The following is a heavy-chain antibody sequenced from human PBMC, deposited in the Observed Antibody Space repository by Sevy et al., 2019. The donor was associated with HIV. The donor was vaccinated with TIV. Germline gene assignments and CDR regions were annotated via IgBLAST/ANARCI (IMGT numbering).Heavy chain of an antibody. Sequence: GGSLRLSCAASGFTFSSYAMSWVRQAPGKGLEWVSAISGSGGSTYYADSVKGRFTISRDNSKNTLYLQMNSLRAEDTAVYCCASFTIPGGMDDWGQGTTVTVSS. V-gene: IGHV3-23*01. CDR2: ISGSGGST. CDR1: GFTFSSYA. J-gene: IGHJ6*02. CDR3: ASFTIPGGMDD. D-gene: IGHD3-9*01.